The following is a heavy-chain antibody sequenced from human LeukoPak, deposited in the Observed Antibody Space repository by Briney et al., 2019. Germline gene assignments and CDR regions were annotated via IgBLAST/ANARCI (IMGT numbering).Heavy chain of an antibody. CDR2: IYSGGDT. D-gene: IGHD6-25*01. CDR1: GLTVTSNY. V-gene: IGHV3-53*01. J-gene: IGHJ4*02. Sequence: PGGSLRLSCAASGLTVTSNYMSWIRQAPGKGLEWVSVIYSGGDTYYADSVMGRFTISRDNSKNTLYLQMNSLRAEDTAVYYCARPGYSTGAFDYWGQGTLVTVSS. CDR3: ARPGYSTGAFDY.